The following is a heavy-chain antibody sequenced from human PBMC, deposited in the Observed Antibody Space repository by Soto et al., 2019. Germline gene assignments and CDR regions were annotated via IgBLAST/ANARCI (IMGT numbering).Heavy chain of an antibody. D-gene: IGHD1-26*01. V-gene: IGHV1-69*13. Sequence: EASVKVSCKASGGTFSSYAISWVRQAPGQGLEWMGGIIPIFGTANYAQKFQGRVTITADESTSTAYMELSSLRSEDTAVYYCARSSGSYRWYFDYWGQGTLVTVSS. CDR2: IIPIFGTA. CDR1: GGTFSSYA. J-gene: IGHJ4*02. CDR3: ARSSGSYRWYFDY.